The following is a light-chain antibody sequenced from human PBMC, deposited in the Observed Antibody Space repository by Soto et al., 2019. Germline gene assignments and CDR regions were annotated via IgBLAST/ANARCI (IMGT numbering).Light chain of an antibody. Sequence: EIVLTQSPGTLSLSPGERVTLSCRASQTVSNSYLAWYQQKRGQAPRLLIFDASTRATGIPDRFSGSGSGTDFTLTISRLEPEDFAVYYCQLYGVSPKTFGQGTNVE. CDR3: QLYGVSPKT. CDR1: QTVSNSY. V-gene: IGKV3-20*01. CDR2: DAS. J-gene: IGKJ1*01.